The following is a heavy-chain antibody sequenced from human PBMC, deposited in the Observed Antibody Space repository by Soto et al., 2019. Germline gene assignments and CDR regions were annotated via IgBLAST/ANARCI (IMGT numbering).Heavy chain of an antibody. D-gene: IGHD3-3*01. CDR1: GFTFSSYW. Sequence: GGSLRLSCAASGFTFSSYWMSWVRQAPGKGLEWVANIKQDGSEKYYVDSVKGRFTISRDNAKNSLYLQMNSLRAEDTAVYYCASGRFWSGYDYYYMDVWGKGTTVTVSS. J-gene: IGHJ6*03. CDR3: ASGRFWSGYDYYYMDV. CDR2: IKQDGSEK. V-gene: IGHV3-7*01.